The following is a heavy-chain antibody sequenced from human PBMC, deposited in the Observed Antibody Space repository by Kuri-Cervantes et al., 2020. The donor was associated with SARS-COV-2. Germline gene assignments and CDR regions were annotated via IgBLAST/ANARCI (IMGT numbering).Heavy chain of an antibody. CDR2: MNPNSANT. CDR3: ARVFSPIMVGGVRLNWFDP. V-gene: IGHV1-8*03. J-gene: IGHJ5*02. D-gene: IGHD3-10*01. CDR1: GYTFTSYD. Sequence: ASVKVSCKASGYTFTSYDINWVRQATGQGLEWMGWMNPNSANTGYAQKFQGRVTITRNTSISTAYMELSSLRSEDTAVYYCARVFSPIMVGGVRLNWFDPWGQGTLVTVSS.